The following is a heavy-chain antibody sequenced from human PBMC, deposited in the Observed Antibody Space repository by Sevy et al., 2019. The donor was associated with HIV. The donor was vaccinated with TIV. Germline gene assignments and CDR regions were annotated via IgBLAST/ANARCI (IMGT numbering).Heavy chain of an antibody. CDR2: ISGSGGST. Sequence: GGSLRLSCAASGFTFSSYAMSWVRQAPGKGLEWVSAISGSGGSTYYADSVKGRFTISRDNSKNTLYLQMNSLRAEDTAVYYCATRGEQWLVTAGNDYWGQGTLVTVSS. J-gene: IGHJ4*02. D-gene: IGHD6-19*01. CDR3: ATRGEQWLVTAGNDY. CDR1: GFTFSSYA. V-gene: IGHV3-23*01.